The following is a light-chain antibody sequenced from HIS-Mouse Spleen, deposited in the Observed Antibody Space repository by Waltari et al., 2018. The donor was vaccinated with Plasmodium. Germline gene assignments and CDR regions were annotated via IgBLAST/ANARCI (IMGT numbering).Light chain of an antibody. V-gene: IGKV1-8*01. CDR2: AAS. CDR3: QQYYSYPLT. Sequence: AIRMTQSPSSFSASTGDRVTITCRASQGISSYLAWYQQKPGKAPKLLIYAASTLQSGVPSRCRGSGSGTDFTLTISCLQSEDFATYYCQQYYSYPLTFGGGTKVEIK. CDR1: QGISSY. J-gene: IGKJ4*01.